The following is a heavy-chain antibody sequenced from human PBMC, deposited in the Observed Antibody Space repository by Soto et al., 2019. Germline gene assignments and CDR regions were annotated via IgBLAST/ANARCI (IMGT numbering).Heavy chain of an antibody. D-gene: IGHD2-2*01. V-gene: IGHV3-23*01. J-gene: IGHJ5*02. CDR1: GFTFSDYA. CDR2: ISGTGVPT. CDR3: AKSFCSSSSCFFLWVDA. Sequence: EVQLLESGGGLVQPGGSLRLSCAASGFTFSDYAMSWVRQAPGKGLEWLSLISGTGVPTLYAGTVKGRFSVSRDNSKSTLFLEMNDLRVDDTSEYDCAKSFCSSSSCFFLWVDAWGPGTLVSVSS.